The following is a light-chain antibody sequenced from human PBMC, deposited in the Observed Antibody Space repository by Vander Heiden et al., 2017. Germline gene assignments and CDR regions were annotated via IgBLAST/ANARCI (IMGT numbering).Light chain of an antibody. CDR1: SGSGSTSYY. V-gene: IGLV8-61*01. J-gene: IGLJ3*02. CDR2: STN. Sequence: QTVVTQEPSFSVSPGGTVTLTCGLRSGSGSTSYYPSGYQQTPGQAPRTLIYSTNTRSSGVPDRFSGSILGNTAALTITGAQADDESDYYCVLYMGSGIWRVFGGGTKLTVL. CDR3: VLYMGSGIWRV.